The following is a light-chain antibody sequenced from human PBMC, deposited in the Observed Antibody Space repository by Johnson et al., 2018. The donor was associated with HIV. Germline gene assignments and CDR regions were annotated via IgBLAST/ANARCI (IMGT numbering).Light chain of an antibody. Sequence: QSVLSQPPSVSATPGQKVTISCSGSTSNIGNNYVSWYQQLPGTAPKLLIYDNNKRPSGIPDRFSGSKSGTSATLGITGLQTGDEADYYCGTWDTSLNAFVLGTWT. CDR2: DNN. CDR1: TSNIGNNY. J-gene: IGLJ1*01. V-gene: IGLV1-51*01. CDR3: GTWDTSLNAFV.